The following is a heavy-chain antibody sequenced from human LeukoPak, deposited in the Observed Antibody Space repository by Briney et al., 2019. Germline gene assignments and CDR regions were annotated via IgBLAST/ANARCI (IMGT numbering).Heavy chain of an antibody. J-gene: IGHJ3*02. V-gene: IGHV1-69*04. CDR2: IIPILGIA. D-gene: IGHD1-26*01. CDR3: ASLRGATLDAFDI. Sequence: ASVKVSCKASGGTFSSYAISWVRQAPGQGLEWMGRIIPILGIANYAQKFQGRVTITADKSTSTAYMELSSLRSEDTAVYYCASLRGATLDAFDIWGQGTMVTVSS. CDR1: GGTFSSYA.